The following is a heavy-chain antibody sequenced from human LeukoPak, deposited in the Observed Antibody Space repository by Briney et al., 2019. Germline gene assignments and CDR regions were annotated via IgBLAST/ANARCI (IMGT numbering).Heavy chain of an antibody. J-gene: IGHJ4*02. CDR3: ARDQGYDFWSGLGSDY. D-gene: IGHD3-3*01. V-gene: IGHV3-7*01. CDR1: GFTFSSYW. Sequence: GGSLRLSCAASGFTFSSYWMSWVRQAPGKGLEWVANIKQDGSEKYYVDSVKGRFTISRDNAKNSLYLQMNSLRAEDTAVYYCARDQGYDFWSGLGSDYGGQGTLVTVSS. CDR2: IKQDGSEK.